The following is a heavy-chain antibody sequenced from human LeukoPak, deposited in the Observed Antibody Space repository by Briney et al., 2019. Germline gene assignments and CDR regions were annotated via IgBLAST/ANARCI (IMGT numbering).Heavy chain of an antibody. Sequence: GESLKISCKGSGFIFTTYWIAWVRQMPGKGLEWMGILYPGDSDTRYSPSFQGQVTISADKSISTAYLQWSSLKASDTAMYYCARRSGSSPLDYWGQGTLVTVSS. V-gene: IGHV5-51*01. CDR3: ARRSGSSPLDY. J-gene: IGHJ4*02. CDR1: GFIFTTYW. CDR2: LYPGDSDT. D-gene: IGHD2-15*01.